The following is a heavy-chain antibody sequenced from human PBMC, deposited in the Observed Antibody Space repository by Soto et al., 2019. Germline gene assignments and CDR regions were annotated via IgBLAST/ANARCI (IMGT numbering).Heavy chain of an antibody. V-gene: IGHV3-30*18. J-gene: IGHJ4*02. Sequence: GGSLRLSCAASGFTFSSYGMHWVRQAPGKGLEWVAVISYDGSNKYYADSVKGRFTISRDNSKNTLYLQMNSLRAEDTAVYYCAKDDEPYRTDPAYFDYWGQGTLVTVSS. CDR1: GFTFSSYG. CDR2: ISYDGSNK. CDR3: AKDDEPYRTDPAYFDY. D-gene: IGHD2-2*01.